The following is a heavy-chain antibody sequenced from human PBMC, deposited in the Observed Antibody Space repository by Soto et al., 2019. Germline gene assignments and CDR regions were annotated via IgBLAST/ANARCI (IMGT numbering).Heavy chain of an antibody. D-gene: IGHD3-10*01. CDR1: GITFSDHD. J-gene: IGHJ4*02. CDR2: SRTRANNYAT. CDR3: VLWVRGIINY. Sequence: EVQLVESGGGLVQPGGSLRLSCAISGITFSDHDIDWVRQAAGKGLEWLGRSRTRANNYATDYAASVKGRFTFSRDDSKSSLSVQMRSLKTRDTAMYYCVLWVRGIINYWGQGTLVTVSS. V-gene: IGHV3-72*01.